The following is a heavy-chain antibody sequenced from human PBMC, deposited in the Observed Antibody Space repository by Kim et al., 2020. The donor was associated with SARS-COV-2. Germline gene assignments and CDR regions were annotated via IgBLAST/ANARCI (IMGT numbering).Heavy chain of an antibody. J-gene: IGHJ3*01. V-gene: IGHV4-4*08. CDR1: GFSITTFY. D-gene: IGHD2-2*01. Sequence: SETLSLTCTVSGFSITTFYWNWIRQAPGKGLEWIGYIYNSGTTSYNPSLRSRVTISVDTSKNQFSLRLCSVTAADTAVYYCARMPNDAFDFWGQGARVTVSS. CDR3: ARMPNDAFDF. CDR2: IYNSGTT.